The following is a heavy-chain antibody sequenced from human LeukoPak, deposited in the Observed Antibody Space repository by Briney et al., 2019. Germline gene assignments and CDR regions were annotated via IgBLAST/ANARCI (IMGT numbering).Heavy chain of an antibody. V-gene: IGHV3-7*01. CDR3: VRDWPGDSYGADP. J-gene: IGHJ5*02. CDR2: IRQDGSQK. D-gene: IGHD5-18*01. Sequence: GGSLRLSCAASGFTFSDYWMNWVRQAPGMGLEWVANIRQDGSQKYYVDSVKGRFTISRDNAKNSLYLQMNSLRAEDTAVYYCVRDWPGDSYGADPWGQGTLVAVS. CDR1: GFTFSDYW.